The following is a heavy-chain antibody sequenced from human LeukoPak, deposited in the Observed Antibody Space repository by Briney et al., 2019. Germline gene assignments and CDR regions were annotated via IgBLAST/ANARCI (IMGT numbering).Heavy chain of an antibody. CDR2: IGSDGSGT. CDR1: GLNFRDYG. Sequence: PGGSLRLSCAATGLNFRDYGMHWVRQAPGKGLVWVSRIGSDGSGTKYADCVKGRFTVYRDNAKTTLYLEMNSLRVEDTAVYYCARLGRVTGWYSVYWGQGAMVTVAS. CDR3: ARLGRVTGWYSVY. J-gene: IGHJ4*02. D-gene: IGHD1-26*01. V-gene: IGHV3-74*03.